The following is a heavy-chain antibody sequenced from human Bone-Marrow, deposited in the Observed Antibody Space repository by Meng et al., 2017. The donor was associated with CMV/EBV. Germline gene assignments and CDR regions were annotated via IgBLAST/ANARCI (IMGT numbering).Heavy chain of an antibody. J-gene: IGHJ6*04. D-gene: IGHD3-3*01. CDR2: ISAYNGNT. CDR1: GYTFTSYG. V-gene: IGHV1-18*01. Sequence: ASVKVSCKASGYTFTSYGISWVRQAPGQGLEWMGWISAYNGNTNYAQKLQGRVTMTTDTSTSTAYMELRSLRSDDTAVYYCACGDFWSGHYYYYGMNVWAKGTTATFPS. CDR3: ACGDFWSGHYYYYGMNV.